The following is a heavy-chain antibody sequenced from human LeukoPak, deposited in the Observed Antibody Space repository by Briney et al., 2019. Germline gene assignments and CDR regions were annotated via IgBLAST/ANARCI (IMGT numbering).Heavy chain of an antibody. CDR3: ARVTTSGSYKFDN. V-gene: IGHV3-53*01. CDR1: GFTVSNNY. Sequence: GGSLRLSCAASGFTVSNNYISWVRQAPGKGLEWVSLIYTSGSTYYADSVKGRFTISRDNSKNTLYLQMDSLRAEDTAVYYCARVTTSGSYKFDNWGQGTLVTVSS. CDR2: IYTSGST. J-gene: IGHJ4*02. D-gene: IGHD3-10*01.